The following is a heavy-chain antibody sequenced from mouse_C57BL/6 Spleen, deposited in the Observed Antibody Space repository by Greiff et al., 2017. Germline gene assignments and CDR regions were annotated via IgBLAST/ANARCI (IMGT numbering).Heavy chain of an antibody. D-gene: IGHD1-1*01. CDR2: IYPRSGNT. CDR3: ARDYGSSPRFAY. CDR1: GYTFTSYG. V-gene: IGHV1-81*01. Sequence: QVQLQQSGAELARPGASVKLSCKASGYTFTSYGISWVKQRTGQGLEWIGEIYPRSGNTYYNEKFKGKATLTADKSSSTAYMELRSLTSEVSAVYFGARDYGSSPRFAYWGQGTLVTVSA. J-gene: IGHJ3*01.